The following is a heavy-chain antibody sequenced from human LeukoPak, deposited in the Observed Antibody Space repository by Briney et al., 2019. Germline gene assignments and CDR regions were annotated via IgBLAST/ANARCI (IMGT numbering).Heavy chain of an antibody. CDR2: IVVGSGNT. Sequence: SVKVSCKASGFTFTSSAVQWVRQARGQRLEWIGCIVVGSGNTNYAQKFQERVTITRDMSTSTAYMELSSLRSEDTAVYYCAADRSHPRYSYGAHYYGMDVWGKGTTVTVSS. J-gene: IGHJ6*04. V-gene: IGHV1-58*01. CDR1: GFTFTSSA. CDR3: AADRSHPRYSYGAHYYGMDV. D-gene: IGHD5-18*01.